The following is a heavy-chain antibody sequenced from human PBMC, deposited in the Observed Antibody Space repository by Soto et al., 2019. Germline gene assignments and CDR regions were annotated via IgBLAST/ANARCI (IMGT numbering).Heavy chain of an antibody. Sequence: YAQKFQGWVTMTRDTSISTAYMELSRLRSDDTAVYYCARALIAAAGIGLDPWGQGTLVTVSS. CDR3: ARALIAAAGIGLDP. J-gene: IGHJ5*02. D-gene: IGHD6-13*01. V-gene: IGHV1-2*04.